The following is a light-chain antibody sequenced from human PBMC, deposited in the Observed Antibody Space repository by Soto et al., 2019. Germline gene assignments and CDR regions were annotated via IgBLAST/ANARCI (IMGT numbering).Light chain of an antibody. V-gene: IGKV2D-29*01. J-gene: IGKJ4*01. CDR3: LQSLQFPLT. CDR2: EVS. Sequence: EIVMTQTPLSLSVTPGQSASISCRSSQTLLHSNGKSYLYCYLQKAGQAPQLLIYEVSKRFSGVPDRFSGSGAGTDFTLEISRGEAEDVGVYYCLQSLQFPLTFGGGTKVEIK. CDR1: QTLLHSNGKSY.